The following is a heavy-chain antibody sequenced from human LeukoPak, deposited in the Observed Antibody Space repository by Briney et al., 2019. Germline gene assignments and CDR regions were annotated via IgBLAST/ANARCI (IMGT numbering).Heavy chain of an antibody. Sequence: GGSLRLSCAASGFTFSSYGMHWVRQAPGKGLEWVAFIRYDGSNKYYADSVKGRFTISRDNSKNTLYLQMNSLRAEDTAVYYCAKDLPRNAVIAAAGPDDAFDIWGQGTMVTVSS. D-gene: IGHD6-13*01. CDR3: AKDLPRNAVIAAAGPDDAFDI. CDR2: IRYDGSNK. CDR1: GFTFSSYG. V-gene: IGHV3-30*02. J-gene: IGHJ3*02.